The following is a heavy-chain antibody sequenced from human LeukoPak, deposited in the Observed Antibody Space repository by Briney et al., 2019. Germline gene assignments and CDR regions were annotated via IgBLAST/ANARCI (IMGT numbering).Heavy chain of an antibody. Sequence: NTGGSLRLSCAASGFIFSDYSTNWVRQAPGKGLEWVSSISSGAAYIFYADSVKGRFSISRDSAKNSLYLQMFSLRAEDTALYYCARGASAETIDYWGQGTLVTVSS. CDR1: GFIFSDYS. V-gene: IGHV3-21*01. D-gene: IGHD1-1*01. CDR2: ISSGAAYI. J-gene: IGHJ4*02. CDR3: ARGASAETIDY.